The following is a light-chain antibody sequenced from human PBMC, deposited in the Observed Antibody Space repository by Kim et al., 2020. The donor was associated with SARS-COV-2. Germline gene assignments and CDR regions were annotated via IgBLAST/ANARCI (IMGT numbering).Light chain of an antibody. CDR1: QSITND. CDR2: SAS. CDR3: QQTYGLPLT. V-gene: IGKV1-39*01. Sequence: DIQMTQSPSSLSASVGDRVNITCRADQSITNDLNWYQQKPGKVPNVLIYSASSLQGGVPSRFSGSGSGTDFTLTISSLQPEDFATYYCQQTYGLPLTFGGGTKLEI. J-gene: IGKJ4*01.